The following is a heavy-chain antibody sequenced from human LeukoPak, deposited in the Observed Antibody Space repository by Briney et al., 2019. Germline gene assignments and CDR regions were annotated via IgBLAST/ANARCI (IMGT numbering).Heavy chain of an antibody. Sequence: GGSLRLSCAASGFTFSSYAMHWVRQAPGKGLEWVAVISYDGSNKYYADSVKGRFTISRDNSKDTLYLQMNSLRAEDTAVYYCARGVGWSSDDPPDFDYWGQGTLVTVSS. J-gene: IGHJ4*02. D-gene: IGHD1-26*01. V-gene: IGHV3-30-3*01. CDR3: ARGVGWSSDDPPDFDY. CDR1: GFTFSSYA. CDR2: ISYDGSNK.